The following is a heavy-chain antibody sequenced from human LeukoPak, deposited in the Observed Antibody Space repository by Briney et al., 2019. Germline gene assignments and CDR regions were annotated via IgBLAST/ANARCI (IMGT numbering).Heavy chain of an antibody. V-gene: IGHV3-74*01. CDR3: ASGAVSYAFDI. D-gene: IGHD4/OR15-4a*01. CDR2: ISPDGSAT. Sequence: GGSLRLSCAASGFTFSSHWMHWVRQAPGKGLVWASVISPDGSATNYAEPVKGRFTISRDNAKNSLYLQMNSLRDEDTAVYYCASGAVSYAFDIWGQGTMVTVSS. J-gene: IGHJ3*02. CDR1: GFTFSSHW.